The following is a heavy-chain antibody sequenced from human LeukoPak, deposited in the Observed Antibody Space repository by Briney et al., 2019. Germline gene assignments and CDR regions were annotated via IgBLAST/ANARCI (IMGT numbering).Heavy chain of an antibody. CDR3: ANSANYGGNSGYFDY. CDR2: IYYSGNT. J-gene: IGHJ4*02. D-gene: IGHD4-23*01. CDR1: GGSISSSSYY. Sequence: NPPETLSLTCTVSGGSISSSSYYWGWIRQPPGKGLEWIGSIYYSGNTYYNPSLKSRVTISIDTSKNQFSLKLSSVTAADTAVYYCANSANYGGNSGYFDYWGQGTLVTVSS. V-gene: IGHV4-39*01.